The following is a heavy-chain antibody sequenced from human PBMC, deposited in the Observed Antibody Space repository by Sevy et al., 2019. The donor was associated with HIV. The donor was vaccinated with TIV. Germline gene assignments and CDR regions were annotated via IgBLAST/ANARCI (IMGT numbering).Heavy chain of an antibody. CDR3: AREDGSRQYFQY. CDR2: ISTSGSII. Sequence: GGSLRLSCVASGFTFSSYEMNWVRQAPGKGLEWVSHISTSGSIIHYEDSVKGRFTISRDNAKNSVYLQMNSLRAEDTAVYYCAREDGSRQYFQYWGQGTLVTVSS. CDR1: GFTFSSYE. D-gene: IGHD6-13*01. V-gene: IGHV3-48*03. J-gene: IGHJ1*01.